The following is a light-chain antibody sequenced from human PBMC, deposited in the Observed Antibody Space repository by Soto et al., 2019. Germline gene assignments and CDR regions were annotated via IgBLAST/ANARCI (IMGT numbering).Light chain of an antibody. CDR2: GAS. Sequence: EIVLTQSPGTLSLSPGERATLSCGASQSVSNSYLAWYQQKPGQAPRLLIYGASSRATGIPDRFSGSGSGTDFTLTISRLEPEDFAVYYCQQYGSSLFTFGGGTKVEIK. V-gene: IGKV3-20*01. CDR3: QQYGSSLFT. CDR1: QSVSNSY. J-gene: IGKJ4*01.